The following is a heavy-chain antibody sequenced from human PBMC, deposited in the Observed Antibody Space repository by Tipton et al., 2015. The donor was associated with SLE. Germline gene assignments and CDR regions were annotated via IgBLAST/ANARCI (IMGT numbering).Heavy chain of an antibody. CDR3: ARGGGGYQLLSGYYYYMDV. J-gene: IGHJ6*03. CDR2: IYHSGST. Sequence: TLSLTCTVSGYSISSGYYWAWIRQPPGKGLEWIASIYHSGSTFYNLSLKSRVTISADTSKNQFSLKLRSVTAADTAVYYCARGGGGYQLLSGYYYYMDVWGKGTTVTVSS. V-gene: IGHV4-38-2*02. D-gene: IGHD2-2*01. CDR1: GYSISSGYY.